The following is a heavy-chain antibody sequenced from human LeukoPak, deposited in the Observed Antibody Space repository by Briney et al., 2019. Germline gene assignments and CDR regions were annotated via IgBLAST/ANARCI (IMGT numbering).Heavy chain of an antibody. Sequence: DSVKGRFNISGDNAKNSLCLQMKSLRVEDTAVYYCARGGLWRALYTWGQGTMVTVSS. CDR3: ARGGLWRALYT. D-gene: IGHD4/OR15-4a*01. V-gene: IGHV3-7*01. J-gene: IGHJ3*02.